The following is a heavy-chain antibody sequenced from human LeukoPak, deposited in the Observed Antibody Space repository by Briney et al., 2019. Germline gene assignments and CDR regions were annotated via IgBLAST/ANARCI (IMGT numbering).Heavy chain of an antibody. CDR2: INPNSGGT. CDR3: ARPSRRGRAVLYSPFDY. V-gene: IGHV1-2*02. Sequence: ASVKVSCKASGYTFTGYYMHWVRQAPGQGLEWMGWINPNSGGTNYARKFQGRVTMTRDTSISTAYMELSRLRSDDTAVYYCARPSRRGRAVLYSPFDYWGQGTLVTVSS. J-gene: IGHJ4*02. CDR1: GYTFTGYY. D-gene: IGHD2-21*01.